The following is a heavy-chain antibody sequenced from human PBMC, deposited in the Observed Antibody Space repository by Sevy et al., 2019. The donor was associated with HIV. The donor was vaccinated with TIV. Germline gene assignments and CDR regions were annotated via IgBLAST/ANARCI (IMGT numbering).Heavy chain of an antibody. Sequence: GGSLRLSCAASGFAFSSYAMNWVRQAPGKGLEWVSSINAISSNIYYADSVKGRFTISRDNAENSLYLQMNSVRAEDTAVYYCAKDWFYYYYGMDVWGQGTTVTVSS. CDR3: AKDWFYYYYGMDV. D-gene: IGHD3-10*01. V-gene: IGHV3-21*01. J-gene: IGHJ6*02. CDR2: INAISSNI. CDR1: GFAFSSYA.